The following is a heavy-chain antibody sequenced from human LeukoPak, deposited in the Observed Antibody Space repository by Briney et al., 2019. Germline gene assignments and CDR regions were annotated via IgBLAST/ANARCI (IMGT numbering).Heavy chain of an antibody. Sequence: ASVKVSCKASGYTFTGYYMHWVRQAPGQGLEWMGWINRNSGGTNYAQKFQGRVTMTRDTSISTAYMELSRLRSDDTAVYYCARDPPFYKGSGNLPSAPGGQGTLFT. J-gene: IGHJ5*02. V-gene: IGHV1-2*02. D-gene: IGHD3-10*01. CDR1: GYTFTGYY. CDR2: INRNSGGT. CDR3: ARDPPFYKGSGNLPSAP.